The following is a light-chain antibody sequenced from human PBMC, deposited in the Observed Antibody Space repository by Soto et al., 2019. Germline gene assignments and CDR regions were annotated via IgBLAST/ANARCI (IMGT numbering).Light chain of an antibody. CDR3: QHYNNWPPWT. J-gene: IGKJ1*01. V-gene: IGKV3-15*01. Sequence: EIVMTQSPATLSVSPGERVTLSCRASQSVSTNLAWYQQKPGQAPRLLIYRASTRATGIPARFSGSGSGTDFTLTISGLQSEDFAVYYCQHYNNWPPWTFGQGTKVEIK. CDR2: RAS. CDR1: QSVSTN.